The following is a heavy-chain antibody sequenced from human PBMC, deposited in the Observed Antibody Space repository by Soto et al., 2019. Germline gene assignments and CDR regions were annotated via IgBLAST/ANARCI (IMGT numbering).Heavy chain of an antibody. Sequence: QVQLVQSGAELKKPGASVKVSCKASGYIFTGLYIHWVRQAPGQGLEWMGWINPISGDTNYAQKFQGRVTMTRDTSISTAYMDLSSLISADTAVYYCARVRRSPYAMDVWGQGTTVTVSS. CDR3: ARVRRSPYAMDV. V-gene: IGHV1-2*02. D-gene: IGHD2-2*01. CDR2: INPISGDT. J-gene: IGHJ6*02. CDR1: GYIFTGLY.